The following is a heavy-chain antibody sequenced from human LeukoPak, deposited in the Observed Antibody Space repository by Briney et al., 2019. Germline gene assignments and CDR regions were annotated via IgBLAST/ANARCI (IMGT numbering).Heavy chain of an antibody. D-gene: IGHD6-6*01. CDR1: GGSINSGGYY. CDR2: IYYSGNA. CDR3: AREEPDQGDSSSSYLPWLDP. V-gene: IGHV4-31*03. Sequence: PSETLSLTCTVSGGSINSGGYYWSWIRQHPGKGLEWIGYIYYSGNANYNPSLKSRVTISVDTSKNQFSLKLSSVTAADTAVYYCAREEPDQGDSSSSYLPWLDPWGQGTLVTVSS. J-gene: IGHJ5*02.